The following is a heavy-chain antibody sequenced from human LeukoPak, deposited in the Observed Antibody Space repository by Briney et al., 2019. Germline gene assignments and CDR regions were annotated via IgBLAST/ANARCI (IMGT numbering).Heavy chain of an antibody. CDR3: ARRTYCSSTSCYFWFDP. J-gene: IGHJ5*02. V-gene: IGHV1-18*04. Sequence: ASVKVSCKASGYTFTSYGISWVRQAPGQGLEWMGWISAYNGNTNYAQKLQGRVTMTTDTSTSTAYMELSSLRSEDTAVYYCARRTYCSSTSCYFWFDPWGQGTLVTVSS. CDR1: GYTFTSYG. D-gene: IGHD2-2*01. CDR2: ISAYNGNT.